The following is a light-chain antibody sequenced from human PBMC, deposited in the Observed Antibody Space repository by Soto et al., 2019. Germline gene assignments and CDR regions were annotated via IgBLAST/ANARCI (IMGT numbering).Light chain of an antibody. CDR1: ISNIGVNY. V-gene: IGLV1-51*01. J-gene: IGLJ2*01. CDR2: EHN. Sequence: QSVLTQPPSVSAAPGLKVTISCSGSISNIGVNYVSWYQQVPGTAPKLLIYEHNKRPSGIPDRFSGYTSGTSATLGITGRQTGDEGDYYCATWDSNLRAVVFGGGTKLTVL. CDR3: ATWDSNLRAVV.